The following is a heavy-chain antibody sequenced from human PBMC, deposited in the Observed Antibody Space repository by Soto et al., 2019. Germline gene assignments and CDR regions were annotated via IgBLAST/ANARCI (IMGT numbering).Heavy chain of an antibody. J-gene: IGHJ4*02. CDR1: GGSISRSY. V-gene: IGHV4-59*01. CDR2: IYYTGNT. CDR3: AAGLDHNKVGY. D-gene: IGHD2-2*03. Sequence: QVRLQESGPGLVKPSETLSLACTVSGGSISRSYWNWVRQPPGKRPEWIGCIYYTGNTHYNPSLKSRVTISRDTSKNQFSLELTSATAADTAMYFCAAGLDHNKVGYWGQGTLVTVSS.